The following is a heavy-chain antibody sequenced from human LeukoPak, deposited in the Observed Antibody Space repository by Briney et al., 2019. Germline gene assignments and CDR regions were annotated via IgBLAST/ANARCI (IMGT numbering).Heavy chain of an antibody. J-gene: IGHJ4*02. CDR3: ARDITIHPRLSRTAPRHSDY. CDR2: IKQDGSEK. D-gene: IGHD3-9*01. V-gene: IGHV3-7*01. Sequence: PGGSLRLSCAASGFTFSNYWMSWVRQAPGEGLEWVANIKQDGSEKYYVDSVKGRFTISRDNAKNSLYLQMNSLRAEDTAVYYCARDITIHPRLSRTAPRHSDYWGQGTLVTVSS. CDR1: GFTFSNYW.